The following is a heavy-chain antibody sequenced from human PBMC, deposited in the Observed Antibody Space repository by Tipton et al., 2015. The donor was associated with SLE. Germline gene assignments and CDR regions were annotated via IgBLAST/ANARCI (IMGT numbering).Heavy chain of an antibody. CDR3: ARDGGWGSGSYRVSYYYYMDV. CDR2: FDPNGST. CDR1: GGSISGPYH. J-gene: IGHJ6*03. D-gene: IGHD3-10*01. V-gene: IGHV4-4*07. Sequence: TLSLTCTVSGGSISGPYHWSWIRQAAGKGLEWIGRFDPNGSTRYNPSFQSRVTMSMDRSKKQFSLVLSSVTAADTAVYYCARDGGWGSGSYRVSYYYYMDVWGKGTTVTISS.